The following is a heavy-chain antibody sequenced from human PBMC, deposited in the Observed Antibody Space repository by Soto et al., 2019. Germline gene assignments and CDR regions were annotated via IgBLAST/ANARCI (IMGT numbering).Heavy chain of an antibody. Sequence: SETLSLTCTVSGDSISTFYWGWMRQSPGKELEWIGYVYYTGSTNYNPSLKSRVTISVDRSKNQFSLKLTSANAADTAVYYCARGRTVTNYDDHSSDYFYLLDYWGQGTQVTVSS. J-gene: IGHJ4*02. CDR3: ARGRTVTNYDDHSSDYFYLLDY. D-gene: IGHD3-22*01. CDR1: GDSISTFY. CDR2: VYYTGST. V-gene: IGHV4-59*01.